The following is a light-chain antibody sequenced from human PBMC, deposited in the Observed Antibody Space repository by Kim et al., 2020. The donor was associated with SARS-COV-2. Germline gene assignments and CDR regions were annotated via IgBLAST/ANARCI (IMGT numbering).Light chain of an antibody. CDR2: GRN. CDR1: ILRCYS. J-gene: IGLJ1*01. Sequence: LDQTVKPTCQRAILRCYSASWYQQKPGQAPILVIYGRNNRPSGIPDRFSGSSSVNTASLTISGAQAEDEADYYCNSRDSTGKRWVFGTGTKVTVL. V-gene: IGLV3-19*01. CDR3: NSRDSTGKRWV.